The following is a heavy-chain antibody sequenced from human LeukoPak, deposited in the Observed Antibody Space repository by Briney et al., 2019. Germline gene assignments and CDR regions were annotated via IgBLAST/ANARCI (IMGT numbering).Heavy chain of an antibody. CDR2: ISAYNGNT. V-gene: IGHV1-18*01. CDR3: ARGGISSSWYGVHHNWFDP. D-gene: IGHD6-13*01. CDR1: GYTFTSYG. J-gene: IGHJ5*02. Sequence: GASVKVSCKASGYTFTSYGMSWVRQAPGQGLEWMGWISAYNGNTNYAQKLQGRVTMTTDTSTSTAYMELRSLRSDDAAVYYCARGGISSSWYGVHHNWFDPWGQGTLVTVSS.